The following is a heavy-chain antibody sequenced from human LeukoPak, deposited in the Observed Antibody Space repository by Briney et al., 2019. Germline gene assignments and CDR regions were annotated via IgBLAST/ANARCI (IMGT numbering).Heavy chain of an antibody. CDR1: GYTFTGYG. D-gene: IGHD2-2*01. CDR3: ARMGGVPAAHLNWFDP. Sequence: ASVKVPCKASGYTFTGYGIAWVRQAPGQGLEWMGWISAYNGNTNYAQKLQGRVTMTTDTSTSTAYMELRSLRSDDTAVYYCARMGGVPAAHLNWFDPWGQGTLVTVSS. CDR2: ISAYNGNT. V-gene: IGHV1-18*01. J-gene: IGHJ5*02.